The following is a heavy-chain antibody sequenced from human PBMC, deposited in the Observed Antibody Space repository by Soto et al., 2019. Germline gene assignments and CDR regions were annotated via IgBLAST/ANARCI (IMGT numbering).Heavy chain of an antibody. CDR3: ARERDSSSWYQTLTAWFDP. J-gene: IGHJ5*02. D-gene: IGHD6-13*01. CDR1: GYTFTSYA. CDR2: INAGNGNT. V-gene: IGHV1-3*01. Sequence: ASVKVSCKASGYTFTSYAMHWVRQAPGQRLEWMGWINAGNGNTKYSQKFQGRVTITRDTSASTAYMELSSLRSEDTAVYYRARERDSSSWYQTLTAWFDPWGQGTLVTVSS.